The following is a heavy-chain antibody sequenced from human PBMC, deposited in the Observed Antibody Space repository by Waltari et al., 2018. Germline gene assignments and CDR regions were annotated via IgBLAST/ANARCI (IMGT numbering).Heavy chain of an antibody. CDR1: GGSISSYY. J-gene: IGHJ6*03. D-gene: IGHD1-26*01. CDR3: ARLQPSIVGATPVYYMDV. Sequence: QVQLQESGPGLVKPSETLSLTCTVSGGSISSYYWSWIRQPAGKGLEWIGRIYTSGNTNHNPSVKSRVTMSVNTSKNQFSLKLSSVPAADTAVYYCARLQPSIVGATPVYYMDVWSKGTTVTISS. CDR2: IYTSGNT. V-gene: IGHV4-4*07.